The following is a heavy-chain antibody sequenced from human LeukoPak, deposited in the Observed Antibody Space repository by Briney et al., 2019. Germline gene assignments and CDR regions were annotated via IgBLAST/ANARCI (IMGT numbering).Heavy chain of an antibody. CDR2: ITGDGGST. V-gene: IGHV3-23*01. Sequence: GGSLGLSCAASGFIFGSYAMTWVRQAPGKGLEWVSAITGDGGSTHYADSVKGRFTISRDNSKNTLYLQMNSLRAEDTAVYHCAKRISGWYYIEYWGQGTLVTVSS. J-gene: IGHJ4*02. D-gene: IGHD6-19*01. CDR1: GFIFGSYA. CDR3: AKRISGWYYIEY.